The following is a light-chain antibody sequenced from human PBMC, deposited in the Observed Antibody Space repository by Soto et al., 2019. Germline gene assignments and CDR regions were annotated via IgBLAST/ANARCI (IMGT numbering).Light chain of an antibody. CDR3: QQYNNWPWT. CDR2: GAS. Sequence: EIVMTQSPATLSVSPGERATLSCSASQRVSSNLAWYQQKPGQGPRLLIYGASTRATGIPARFSGSGSGTEFTLTLSSLQSEDFGIYYCQQYNNWPWTFGQGTKVEIK. CDR1: QRVSSN. J-gene: IGKJ1*01. V-gene: IGKV3D-15*01.